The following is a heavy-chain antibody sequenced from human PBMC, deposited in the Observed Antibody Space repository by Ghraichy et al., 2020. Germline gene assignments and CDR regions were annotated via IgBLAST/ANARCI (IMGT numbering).Heavy chain of an antibody. D-gene: IGHD3-16*01. Sequence: GESLRLSCAASGFTFSKYWMTWVRQAPGKGLEWVANIKEDGSETHYVDSVKGRFTISRDNARNSLYLQMNTLRAEDTAVYYCATYDYVWGSPECWGQGTLVAVSS. V-gene: IGHV3-7*01. J-gene: IGHJ4*02. CDR2: IKEDGSET. CDR3: ATYDYVWGSPEC. CDR1: GFTFSKYW.